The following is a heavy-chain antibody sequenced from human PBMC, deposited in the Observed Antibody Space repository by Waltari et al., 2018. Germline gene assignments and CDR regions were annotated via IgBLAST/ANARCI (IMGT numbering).Heavy chain of an antibody. CDR3: ARGRDGYRDY. CDR1: GFTFSSYS. CDR2: ISSSSSYI. J-gene: IGHJ4*02. Sequence: EVQLVESGGGLVKPGESLRLSCAASGFTFSSYSMNWVRQAPGKGLEWVSSISSSSSYIYYADSVKGRFTISRDNAKNSLYLQMNSLRAEDTAVYYCARGRDGYRDYWGQGTLVTVSS. D-gene: IGHD6-25*01. V-gene: IGHV3-21*01.